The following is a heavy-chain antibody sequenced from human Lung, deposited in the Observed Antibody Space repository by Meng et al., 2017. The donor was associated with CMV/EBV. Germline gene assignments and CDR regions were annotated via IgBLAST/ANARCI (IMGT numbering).Heavy chain of an antibody. Sequence: SCAASGFTFRDYYMSWIRQAPGKGLEWVSYISSSGSSTYYADSVKGRFTISRDNARNSLSLQMNSLRAEDTAVYYCARVAPPSVHFDYWGQGTLVTVSS. CDR3: ARVAPPSVHFDY. CDR1: GFTFRDYY. V-gene: IGHV3-11*01. CDR2: ISSSGSST. D-gene: IGHD3-3*02. J-gene: IGHJ4*02.